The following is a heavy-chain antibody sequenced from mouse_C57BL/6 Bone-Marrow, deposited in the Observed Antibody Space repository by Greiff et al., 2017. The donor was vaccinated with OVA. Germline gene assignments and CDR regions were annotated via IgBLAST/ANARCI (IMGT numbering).Heavy chain of an antibody. J-gene: IGHJ1*03. CDR3: TRRGYGSSYDWYFDV. Sequence: VQLQQSGAELVRPGASVTLSCKASGYTFTDYEMHWVMQTPVHGLEWIGAIDPETGGTAYNQKFKGKAILTADKSSSTAYMELRSLTSEDSAVYYCTRRGYGSSYDWYFDVWGTGTTVTVSS. CDR1: GYTFTDYE. D-gene: IGHD1-1*01. V-gene: IGHV1-15*01. CDR2: IDPETGGT.